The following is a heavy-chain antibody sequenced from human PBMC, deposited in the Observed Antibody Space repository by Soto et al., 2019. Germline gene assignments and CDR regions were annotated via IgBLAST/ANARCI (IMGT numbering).Heavy chain of an antibody. CDR3: AREQHDAAARRPCYYYGMDV. CDR2: IYTSGST. CDR1: GGSISSYY. V-gene: IGHV4-4*07. D-gene: IGHD6-13*01. Sequence: SETLSLTCTVSGGSISSYYWSWIRQPAGKGLEWIGRIYTSGSTNYNPSLKSRVTMSVDTSKNQFSLKLSSVTAADTAVYYCAREQHDAAARRPCYYYGMDVWGQGTTVTVSS. J-gene: IGHJ6*02.